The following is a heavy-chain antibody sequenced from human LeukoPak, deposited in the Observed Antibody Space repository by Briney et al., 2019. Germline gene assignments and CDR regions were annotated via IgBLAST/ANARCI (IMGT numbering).Heavy chain of an antibody. Sequence: GGSLRLSCAASGFTFSTFWMTWVRQAPGKGLEWVANIKPDGSEKSYVDSVKGRFTVSRDNAKSSLYLHMNSLRAEDTALYYCTRDTIAAAGDDWGQGTLVTVSS. D-gene: IGHD6-13*01. V-gene: IGHV3-7*01. CDR2: IKPDGSEK. CDR3: TRDTIAAAGDD. CDR1: GFTFSTFW. J-gene: IGHJ4*02.